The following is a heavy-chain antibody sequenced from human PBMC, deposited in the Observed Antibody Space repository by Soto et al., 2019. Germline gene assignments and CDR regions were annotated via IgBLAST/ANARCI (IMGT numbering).Heavy chain of an antibody. CDR3: AGGDYYHSSGYYFYYYTMDG. V-gene: IGHV4-39*01. D-gene: IGHD3-22*01. Sequence: PSETLSLTCTVAASSISSSSYYWGWIRQPPGKGLEWIGNVYYGGSTYYNPSLKSRVTISVETSKSQFSLKLSSVTAADTAVYYCAGGDYYHSSGYYFYYYTMDGWGQGTTVTVSS. J-gene: IGHJ6*02. CDR1: ASSISSSSYY. CDR2: VYYGGST.